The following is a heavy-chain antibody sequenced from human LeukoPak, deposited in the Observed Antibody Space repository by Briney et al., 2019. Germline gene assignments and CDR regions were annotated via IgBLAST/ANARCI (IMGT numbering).Heavy chain of an antibody. D-gene: IGHD3-10*01. Sequence: ASVKVSCKASGYTFTSYGISWVRQAPGQGLEWMGWMNPNSGNTGYAQKFQGRVTMTRNTSISTAYMELSSLRSEDTAVYYCATRSGSSKFDPWGQGTLVTVSS. CDR2: MNPNSGNT. V-gene: IGHV1-8*02. CDR1: GYTFTSYG. CDR3: ATRSGSSKFDP. J-gene: IGHJ5*02.